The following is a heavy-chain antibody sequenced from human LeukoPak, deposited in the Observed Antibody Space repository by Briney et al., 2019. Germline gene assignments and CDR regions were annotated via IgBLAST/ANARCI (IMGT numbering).Heavy chain of an antibody. D-gene: IGHD3-10*01. Sequence: GGSLRLSCAASGFTFSSYEMNWVRQAPGKGLEWVSYISSSGSTRYYADSVKGRFTISRDNAKNSLYLQMNSLRAEDTAVYYCAREYRGFGRNFDYWGQGILVTVSS. CDR1: GFTFSSYE. J-gene: IGHJ4*02. CDR2: ISSSGSTR. CDR3: AREYRGFGRNFDY. V-gene: IGHV3-48*03.